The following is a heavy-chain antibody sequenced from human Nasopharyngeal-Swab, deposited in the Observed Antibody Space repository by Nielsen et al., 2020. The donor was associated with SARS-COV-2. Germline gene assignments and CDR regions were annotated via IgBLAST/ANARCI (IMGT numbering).Heavy chain of an antibody. J-gene: IGHJ4*02. CDR2: FDPEDGET. D-gene: IGHD3-22*01. CDR3: ATDDHYDSRGLDY. CDR1: GYTLTELS. Sequence: ASVKVSCKVSGYTLTELSMHWVRQAPGKGLEWMGGFDPEDGETIYAQKFQGRVTMNEDTSTDTAYMELSSLRSEDTAVYYCATDDHYDSRGLDYWGQGTLVTVSS. V-gene: IGHV1-24*01.